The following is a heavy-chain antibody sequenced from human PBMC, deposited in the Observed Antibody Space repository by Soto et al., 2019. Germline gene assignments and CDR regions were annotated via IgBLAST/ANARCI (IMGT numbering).Heavy chain of an antibody. CDR1: GFIFPTYA. Sequence: GWSLRLSCSASGFIFPTYAMAWVRQAPGRGLEWVSAISGGSTTYYADSVKGRFTISRDNSKNTLYLQMDSLRADDTAVYYCARDPIVGPDHYFDSWGQGTLVTVSS. CDR2: ISGGSTT. V-gene: IGHV3-23*01. J-gene: IGHJ4*02. D-gene: IGHD1-26*01. CDR3: ARDPIVGPDHYFDS.